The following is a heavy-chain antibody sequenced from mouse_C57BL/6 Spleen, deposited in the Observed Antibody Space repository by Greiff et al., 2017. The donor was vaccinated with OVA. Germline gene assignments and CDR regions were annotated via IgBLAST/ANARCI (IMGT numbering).Heavy chain of an antibody. Sequence: EVQLQQSGPELVKPGASVKISCTASGYTFTDYYMNWVKQSHGKSLEWIGDINPNNGGTSYNQKFKGKATLTVDKSSSTAYMELRSLTSEDSAVYYCARSGAWFAYWGQGTLVTVSA. CDR3: ARSGAWFAY. J-gene: IGHJ3*01. CDR1: GYTFTDYY. V-gene: IGHV1-26*01. CDR2: INPNNGGT.